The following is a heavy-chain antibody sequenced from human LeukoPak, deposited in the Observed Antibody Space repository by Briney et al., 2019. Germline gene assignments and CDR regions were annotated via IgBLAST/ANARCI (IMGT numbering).Heavy chain of an antibody. CDR2: IYYSGST. CDR3: ARDTVLRFLEWFRGFDY. D-gene: IGHD3-3*01. J-gene: IGHJ4*02. CDR1: GVSISSYY. Sequence: PSETLYLTCTVSGVSISSYYWSWIRQPPGKGLEWIGYIYYSGSTNYNPSLKSRVTISVDTSKNQFSLKLSSVTAADTAVYYCARDTVLRFLEWFRGFDYWGQGTLVTVSS. V-gene: IGHV4-59*01.